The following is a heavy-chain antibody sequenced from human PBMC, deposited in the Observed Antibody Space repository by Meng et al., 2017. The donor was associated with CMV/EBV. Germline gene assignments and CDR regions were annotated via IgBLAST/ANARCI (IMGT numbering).Heavy chain of an antibody. D-gene: IGHD5-24*01. CDR1: CGYISMGGDC. J-gene: IGHJ4*02. Sequence: CCGYISMGGDCCSWIRQHPGKGLEWIGYIYYSGSTYYNPSLKSRVTISVDTSKNQFSLKLSSVTAADTAVYYCARVVEMATNAYLDYWGQGTLVTVSS. CDR3: ARVVEMATNAYLDY. CDR2: IYYSGST. V-gene: IGHV4-31*02.